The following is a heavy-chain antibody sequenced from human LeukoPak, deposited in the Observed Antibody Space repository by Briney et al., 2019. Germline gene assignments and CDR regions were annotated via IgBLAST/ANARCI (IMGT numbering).Heavy chain of an antibody. V-gene: IGHV4-39*07. Sequence: PSETLSLTCSVSGGSISSSSHFWGWIRQPPGKGLEWIETIYYSGSTYYNPSLKSRVTISVDTSKNQLSLSLSSVTAADTAVYYCTRGRAKWFLVENCSGGSCYSAEGYWGQGTLVTVSS. CDR3: TRGRAKWFLVENCSGGSCYSAEGY. D-gene: IGHD2-15*01. J-gene: IGHJ4*02. CDR1: GGSISSSSHF. CDR2: IYYSGST.